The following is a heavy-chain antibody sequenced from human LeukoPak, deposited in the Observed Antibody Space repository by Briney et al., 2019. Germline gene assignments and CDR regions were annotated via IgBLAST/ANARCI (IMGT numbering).Heavy chain of an antibody. D-gene: IGHD2-8*01. CDR3: ARDLGREYCTNGVCYGMDV. CDR2: ISSSGSTI. J-gene: IGHJ6*02. Sequence: GGSLRLSCAASGFTFSDHYMSWIRQAPGKGLEWVSYISSSGSTIYYADSVKGRFTISRDNAKNSLYLQMNSLRAEDTAVYYCARDLGREYCTNGVCYGMDVWGQGTTVTVSS. CDR1: GFTFSDHY. V-gene: IGHV3-11*01.